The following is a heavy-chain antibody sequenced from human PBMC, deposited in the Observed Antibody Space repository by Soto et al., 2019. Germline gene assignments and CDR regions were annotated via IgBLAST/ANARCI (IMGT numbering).Heavy chain of an antibody. J-gene: IGHJ2*01. CDR2: IDPSDSYT. CDR1: GYSFTSYW. D-gene: IGHD2-2*01. V-gene: IGHV5-10-1*01. Sequence: GESLKISCKGSGYSFTSYWISWVRQMPGKGLEWMGRIDPSDSYTNYSPSFQGHVTISADKSISTAYLQWGSLKASDTAMYYCAAQGVVVPAATGWYFDLWGRGTLVTVSS. CDR3: AAQGVVVPAATGWYFDL.